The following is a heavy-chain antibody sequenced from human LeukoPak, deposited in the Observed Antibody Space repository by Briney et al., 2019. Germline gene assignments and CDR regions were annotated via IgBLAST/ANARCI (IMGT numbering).Heavy chain of an antibody. V-gene: IGHV1-18*01. Sequence: GASVKVSCKASGYTFTSYGISWVRQAPGQGLEWMGWISAYNGNTNYAQKLQGRVTMTTDTSTSTAYMELRSLRSDDTAVYYCARDSPTRDYYGSGSYPVTFDIWGQGTMVTVSS. CDR1: GYTFTSYG. CDR3: ARDSPTRDYYGSGSYPVTFDI. D-gene: IGHD3-10*01. J-gene: IGHJ3*02. CDR2: ISAYNGNT.